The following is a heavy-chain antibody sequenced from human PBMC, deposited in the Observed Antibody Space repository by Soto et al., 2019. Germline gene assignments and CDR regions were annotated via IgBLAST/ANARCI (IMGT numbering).Heavy chain of an antibody. CDR1: GGSFSGYY. J-gene: IGHJ5*02. V-gene: IGHV4-34*01. CDR2: INHSGST. CDR3: ARGHGLLWFGATKMDWFDP. Sequence: SETLSLTCAVYGGSFSGYYWSWIRQPPGKGLEWIGEINHSGSTNYNPSLKSRVTISVDTSKNQFSLKLSSVTAADTAVYYCARGHGLLWFGATKMDWFDPWGQGTLVTVSS. D-gene: IGHD3-10*01.